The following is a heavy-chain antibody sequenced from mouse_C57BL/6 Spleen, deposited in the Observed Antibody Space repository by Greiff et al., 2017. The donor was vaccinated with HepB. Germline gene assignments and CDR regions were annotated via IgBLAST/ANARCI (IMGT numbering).Heavy chain of an antibody. CDR1: GYAFSSSW. V-gene: IGHV1-82*01. D-gene: IGHD4-1*01. J-gene: IGHJ2*01. CDR2: IYPGDGDT. CDR3: ARELGRRFDY. Sequence: VQLQESGPELVKPGASVKISCKASGYAFSSSWMNWVKQRPGKGLEWIGRIYPGDGDTNYNGKFKGKATLTADKSSSTAYMQLSSLTSEDSAVYFCARELGRRFDYWGQGTTLTVSS.